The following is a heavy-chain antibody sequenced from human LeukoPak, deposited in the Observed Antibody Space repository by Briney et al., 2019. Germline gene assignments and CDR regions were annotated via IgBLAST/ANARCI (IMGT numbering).Heavy chain of an antibody. Sequence: SETLSLTCTVSGGSISGYYWSWIRQPPGKGLEWIGYIYYIGSTTYTPSLRSRVTISVDKSKNQFSLRLSSVTAADTALYYCARGGTTVTTFNYFDSWGQGTLVTVSS. CDR1: GGSISGYY. J-gene: IGHJ4*02. D-gene: IGHD4-17*01. CDR2: IYYIGST. CDR3: ARGGTTVTTFNYFDS. V-gene: IGHV4-59*01.